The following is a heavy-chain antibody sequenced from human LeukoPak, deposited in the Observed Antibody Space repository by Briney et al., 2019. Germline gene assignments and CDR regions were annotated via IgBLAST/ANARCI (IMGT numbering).Heavy chain of an antibody. CDR1: GFTLSDYY. D-gene: IGHD7-27*01. V-gene: IGHV3-11*01. CDR2: ISGSGTNI. Sequence: GGSLRLSCAASGFTLSDYYMSWIRQAPGKGLEWVSYISGSGTNIKYADSAKGRFTIFRDNSKNSLYLQKNSLRAEDTAVYYCARDVGSWGIPPYFDYWGQGTLVTVSS. J-gene: IGHJ4*02. CDR3: ARDVGSWGIPPYFDY.